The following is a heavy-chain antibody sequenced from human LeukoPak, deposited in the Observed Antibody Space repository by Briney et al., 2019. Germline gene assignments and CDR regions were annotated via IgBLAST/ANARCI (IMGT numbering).Heavy chain of an antibody. V-gene: IGHV3-30*02. CDR2: IRYDGSNK. D-gene: IGHD3-16*01. Sequence: GASLRLSCAASGFTFSSYSMHWVRQARGKGLERVAFIRYDGSNKYSADSVKGRFTISRDNSKNTPYLQMNSLRAEDTAVYYCAKDAGHGGVDYWGQGTLVTVSS. J-gene: IGHJ4*02. CDR1: GFTFSSYS. CDR3: AKDAGHGGVDY.